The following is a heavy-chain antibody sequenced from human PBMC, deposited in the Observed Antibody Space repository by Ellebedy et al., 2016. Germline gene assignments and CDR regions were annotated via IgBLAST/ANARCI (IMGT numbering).Heavy chain of an antibody. J-gene: IGHJ6*02. V-gene: IGHV1-69*13. CDR2: IIPIFGTA. CDR3: ARGKGSTHYYYYGMDV. Sequence: SVKVSXXASGYTFTSSGITWVRQAPGQGLEWMGGIIPIFGTANYAQKFQGRVTITADESTSTAYMELSSLRSEDTAVYYCARGKGSTHYYYYGMDVWGQGTTVTVSS. CDR1: GYTFTSSG.